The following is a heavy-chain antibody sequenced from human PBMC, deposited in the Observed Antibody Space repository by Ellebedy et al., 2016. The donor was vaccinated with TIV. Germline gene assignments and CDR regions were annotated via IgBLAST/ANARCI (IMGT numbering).Heavy chain of an antibody. Sequence: GESLKISCKSSGYSFTNYWITWVRQMPGKGLEWMGRIDPSDSYTIYSPSFQGHVTISADKSISTAYLQWSSLKASDTAMYFCARWYSRSTFDYWGQGTLVTVSS. D-gene: IGHD1-26*01. CDR2: IDPSDSYT. V-gene: IGHV5-10-1*01. J-gene: IGHJ4*02. CDR3: ARWYSRSTFDY. CDR1: GYSFTNYW.